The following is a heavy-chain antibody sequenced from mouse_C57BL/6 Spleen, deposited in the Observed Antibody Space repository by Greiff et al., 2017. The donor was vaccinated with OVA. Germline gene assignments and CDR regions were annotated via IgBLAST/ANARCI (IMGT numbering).Heavy chain of an antibody. J-gene: IGHJ2*01. V-gene: IGHV1-81*01. Sequence: VQLQQSGAELARPGASVKLSCKASGYTFTSYGISWVKQRTGQGLEWIGEIYPRSGNTYYNEKFKGKATLTADKSSSTAYMELRSLTSEDSAVYFCAREGIYYYFLDYWGQGTTLTVSS. CDR3: AREGIYYYFLDY. CDR1: GYTFTSYG. D-gene: IGHD1-1*01. CDR2: IYPRSGNT.